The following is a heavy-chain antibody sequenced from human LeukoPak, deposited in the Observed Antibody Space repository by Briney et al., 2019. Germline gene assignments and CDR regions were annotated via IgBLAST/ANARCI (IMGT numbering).Heavy chain of an antibody. CDR1: GFTFSSYE. D-gene: IGHD5-12*01. J-gene: IGHJ4*02. Sequence: PGGSLRLSCAASGFTFSSYEMNWVRQAPGKGLEWVSYISSSGSTIYYADSVKGRFTISRDNAKNSLYLQMNSLRAEDTAVYYCARTRGYSGYGWGYYFDYWGQGTLVTVSS. V-gene: IGHV3-48*03. CDR2: ISSSGSTI. CDR3: ARTRGYSGYGWGYYFDY.